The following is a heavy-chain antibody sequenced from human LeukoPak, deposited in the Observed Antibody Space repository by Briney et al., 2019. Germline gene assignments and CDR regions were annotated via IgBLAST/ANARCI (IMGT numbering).Heavy chain of an antibody. Sequence: GGSLRLSCAASGFTFSSHWMNWVRQAPGKGPEWVANIKEDGSEKHYVDSVQGRFTISRDNAKNSLYMQMNSLRAEDTAVYYCARDVGYDSSGSYPYYFDYWGLGTLVTVSS. CDR1: GFTFSSHW. D-gene: IGHD3-22*01. CDR2: IKEDGSEK. V-gene: IGHV3-7*05. CDR3: ARDVGYDSSGSYPYYFDY. J-gene: IGHJ4*02.